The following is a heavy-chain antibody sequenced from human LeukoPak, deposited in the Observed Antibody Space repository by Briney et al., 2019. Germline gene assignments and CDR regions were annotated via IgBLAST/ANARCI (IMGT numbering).Heavy chain of an antibody. CDR3: ARLLERRTLTTFFDY. D-gene: IGHD1-1*01. Sequence: SETLSLTCTVSGGSIRSYYWSWIRQPPGKGLGWIGYIYYSGSTNYNPSLKSRVTISEDTSKNQFALKLSSVTAADTAVYYCARLLERRTLTTFFDYWGQGTLVTVSS. V-gene: IGHV4-59*08. J-gene: IGHJ4*02. CDR1: GGSIRSYY. CDR2: IYYSGST.